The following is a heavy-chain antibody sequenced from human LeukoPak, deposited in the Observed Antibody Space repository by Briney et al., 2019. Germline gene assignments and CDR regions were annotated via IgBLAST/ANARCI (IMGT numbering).Heavy chain of an antibody. CDR1: GYTFTSYY. V-gene: IGHV1-69*13. D-gene: IGHD5-18*01. J-gene: IGHJ3*02. CDR3: ARYVDTAMVTVWGAFDI. Sequence: SVKVSCKISGYTFTSYYMHWVRQAPGQGLEWMGGIIPIFGTANYAQKFQGRVTITADESTSTAYMELSSLRSEDTAVYYCARYVDTAMVTVWGAFDIWGQGTMVTVSS. CDR2: IIPIFGTA.